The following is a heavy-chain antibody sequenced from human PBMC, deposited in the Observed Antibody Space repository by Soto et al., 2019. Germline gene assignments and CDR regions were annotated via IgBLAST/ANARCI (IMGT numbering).Heavy chain of an antibody. CDR2: INAGNGNT. CDR1: GYTFTNYA. D-gene: IGHD5-12*01. CDR3: ARVSGYYLPDY. Sequence: QVQLVQSGAEEKKPGASVKVSCKASGYTFTNYATHWVRQAPGQRLEWMGWINAGNGNTKYSQKFQGRVTITRDTSASTAYMELSSLRPEDTAVYYFARVSGYYLPDYWGQGTLVTVSS. V-gene: IGHV1-3*05. J-gene: IGHJ4*02.